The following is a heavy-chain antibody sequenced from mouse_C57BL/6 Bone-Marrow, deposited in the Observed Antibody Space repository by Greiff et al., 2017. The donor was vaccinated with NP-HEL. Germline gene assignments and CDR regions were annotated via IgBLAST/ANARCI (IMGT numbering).Heavy chain of an antibody. CDR1: GYTFTSYG. D-gene: IGHD2-3*01. Sequence: QVQLQQSGAELARPGASVKLSCKASGYTFTSYGISWVKQRTGQGLEWIGEIYPRSGNTYYNEKFKGKATLTADKSSSTAYMELRSLTSEDSAVYFCARDGYYLQGCAYWGQGTLVTVSA. CDR2: IYPRSGNT. CDR3: ARDGYYLQGCAY. V-gene: IGHV1-81*01. J-gene: IGHJ3*01.